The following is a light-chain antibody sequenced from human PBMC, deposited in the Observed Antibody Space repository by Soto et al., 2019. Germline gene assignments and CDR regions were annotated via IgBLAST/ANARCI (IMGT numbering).Light chain of an antibody. Sequence: ETVMTQSPATLSVSPGARATLSCRAIQSVGPKFDGYQKKPGQAPMLLIYGASSRATGIPARFSGSGSGTEFTLTISSLQSEDSGVYYCQQYNKWPAEITSGQGTRLEI. V-gene: IGKV3D-15*01. CDR2: GAS. CDR1: QSVGPK. J-gene: IGKJ5*01. CDR3: QQYNKWPAEIT.